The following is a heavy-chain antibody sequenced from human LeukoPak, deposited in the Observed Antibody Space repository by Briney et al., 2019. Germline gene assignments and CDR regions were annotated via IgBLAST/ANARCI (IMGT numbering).Heavy chain of an antibody. CDR2: IYYSGST. J-gene: IGHJ4*02. CDR1: GGSISSSSYY. D-gene: IGHD3-10*01. V-gene: IGHV4-39*01. CDR3: ARHSTLSDY. Sequence: SETLSLTCTVSGGSISSSSYYWGWIRQPPGKGLEWVGSIYYSGSTYYNPSLKSRVTISVDTSKNQFSLKLSSVTAADTAVYYCARHSTLSDYWGQGTLVTVSS.